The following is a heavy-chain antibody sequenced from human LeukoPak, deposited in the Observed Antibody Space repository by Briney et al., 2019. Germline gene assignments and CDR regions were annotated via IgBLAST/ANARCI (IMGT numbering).Heavy chain of an antibody. CDR1: GFTFSSYW. V-gene: IGHV3-74*01. D-gene: IGHD6-19*01. Sequence: GGSLRLSCAASGFTFSSYWMHWVRQVPGKGLVWVSRINSDGSSTSYADSVKGRFTISRDNSRNTLYLQMNSLRAEDTAVYYCAKDLSSGWYVSDYWGQGTLVTVSS. J-gene: IGHJ4*02. CDR2: INSDGSST. CDR3: AKDLSSGWYVSDY.